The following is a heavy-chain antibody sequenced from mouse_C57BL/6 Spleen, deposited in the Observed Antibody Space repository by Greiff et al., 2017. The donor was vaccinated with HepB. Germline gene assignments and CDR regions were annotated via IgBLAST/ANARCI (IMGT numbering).Heavy chain of an antibody. V-gene: IGHV1-66*01. Sequence: VMLVESGPELVKPGASVKISCKASGYSFTSYYIHWVKQRPGQGLEWIGWIYPGSGNTKYNEKFKGKATLTADTSSSTAYMQLSSLTSEDSAVYYCAKSNSYYFDYWGQGTTLTVSS. J-gene: IGHJ2*01. D-gene: IGHD2-5*01. CDR1: GYSFTSYY. CDR2: IYPGSGNT. CDR3: AKSNSYYFDY.